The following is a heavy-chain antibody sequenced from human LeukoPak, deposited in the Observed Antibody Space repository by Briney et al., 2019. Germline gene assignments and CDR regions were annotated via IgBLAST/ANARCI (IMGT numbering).Heavy chain of an antibody. CDR1: SGSISGYY. CDR2: IYTSGST. V-gene: IGHV4-4*07. J-gene: IGHJ4*02. Sequence: KPSETLSLTCTVSSGSISGYYWSWIRQPAGKGLEWIGRIYTSGSTNYNPSLKSRVTMSVDTSKNQFSLKLSSVTVADTAVYYCARYIPARPGFDYWGQGTLVTVSS. D-gene: IGHD6-6*01. CDR3: ARYIPARPGFDY.